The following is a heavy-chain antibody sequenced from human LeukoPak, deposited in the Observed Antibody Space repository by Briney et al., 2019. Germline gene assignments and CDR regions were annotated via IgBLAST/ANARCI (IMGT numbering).Heavy chain of an antibody. V-gene: IGHV4-59*01. Sequence: SETLSLTCTVSGGSISSNSWSWIRQPPGKGLEWIGYLYDSGSTRYSPSLKRPVTISEDTSKNQFSLKLTSVTAADTAVYYCVRGGWLPTSGLDYWGQGTLVTVSS. CDR1: GGSISSNS. D-gene: IGHD5-24*01. J-gene: IGHJ4*02. CDR3: VRGGWLPTSGLDY. CDR2: LYDSGST.